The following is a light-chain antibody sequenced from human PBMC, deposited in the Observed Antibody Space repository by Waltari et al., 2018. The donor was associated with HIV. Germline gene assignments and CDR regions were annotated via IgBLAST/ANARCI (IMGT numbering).Light chain of an antibody. V-gene: IGLV1-51*01. CDR2: DKY. CDR1: NPNLGHNY. CDR3: GTWDSTLSAYV. Sequence: QSVLTQPPSVSAAPRQKVTISWSGNNPNLGHNYFSWYQQLPGAAPKLLVYDKYKLPSGIPDRLSGSKPGTSANLDITGLQTGDEADFYCGTWDSTLSAYVFGTGTKVTV. J-gene: IGLJ1*01.